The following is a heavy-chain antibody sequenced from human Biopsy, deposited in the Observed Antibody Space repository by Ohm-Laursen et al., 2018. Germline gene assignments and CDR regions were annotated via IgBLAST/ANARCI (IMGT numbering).Heavy chain of an antibody. CDR2: MSPNTGNT. CDR1: GYTFTSHD. D-gene: IGHD1-26*01. V-gene: IGHV1-8*01. CDR3: ARWETTLGRSLDS. Sequence: ASVKVSCKVSGYTFTSHDINWVRQATGQGLEWMGWMSPNTGNTVYAQRFQDRVTMTSDTSTGTAYMELTSLTSDDTAVYFCARWETTLGRSLDSWGQGTLVTVFS. J-gene: IGHJ4*02.